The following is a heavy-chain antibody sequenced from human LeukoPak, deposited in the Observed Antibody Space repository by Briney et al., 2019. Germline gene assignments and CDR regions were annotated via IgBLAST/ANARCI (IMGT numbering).Heavy chain of an antibody. CDR3: AREAVGGSGSYSVDP. Sequence: KTSETLSLTCTVSGGSISRGSYYWSWIRQPAGKGLEWIGRIYTSGSTNYNPSLKSRVTISVDTSKNQFSLKLSSVTAADTTVYYCAREAVGGSGSYSVDPWGQGTLVTVSS. D-gene: IGHD3-10*01. V-gene: IGHV4-61*02. J-gene: IGHJ5*02. CDR2: IYTSGST. CDR1: GGSISRGSYY.